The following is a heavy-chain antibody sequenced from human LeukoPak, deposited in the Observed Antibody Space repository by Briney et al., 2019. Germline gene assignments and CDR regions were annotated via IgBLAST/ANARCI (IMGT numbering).Heavy chain of an antibody. CDR1: GYTFTGYY. Sequence: ASVKVSCKASGYTFTGYYMHWVRQAPGQGLEWMGWINPNSGGTNYAQKFQGRATITRDTSISTAYMELSRLRSDDTAVYYCARDITSFGVVTILGYYYYGMDVWGQGTTVTVSS. CDR3: ARDITSFGVVTILGYYYYGMDV. J-gene: IGHJ6*02. V-gene: IGHV1-2*02. D-gene: IGHD3-3*01. CDR2: INPNSGGT.